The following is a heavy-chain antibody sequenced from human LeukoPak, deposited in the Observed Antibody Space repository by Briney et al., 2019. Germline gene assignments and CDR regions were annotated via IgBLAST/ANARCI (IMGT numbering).Heavy chain of an antibody. Sequence: GGSLRLSCAASGFTFSDYYMSWIRQAPGKGLEWVSFISSSGTTIYSADSVKGRFTISRDNANNSLYLQMNRLRAEDTAIYYCARDGWTSSPFFDYWGQGILVTVSS. J-gene: IGHJ4*02. CDR3: ARDGWTSSPFFDY. CDR1: GFTFSDYY. D-gene: IGHD3/OR15-3a*01. CDR2: ISSSGTTI. V-gene: IGHV3-11*01.